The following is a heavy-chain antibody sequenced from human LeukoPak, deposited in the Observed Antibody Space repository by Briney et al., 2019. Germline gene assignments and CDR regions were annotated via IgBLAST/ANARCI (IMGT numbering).Heavy chain of an antibody. J-gene: IGHJ4*02. CDR3: ARNMVRGVTSRSPSPKSLNRVYYFDY. D-gene: IGHD3-10*01. CDR2: IYYSGST. CDR1: GGSISSSSYY. V-gene: IGHV4-39*07. Sequence: SSETLSLTCTVSGGSISSSSYYWGWIRQPPGKGLEWIGSIYYSGSTYYNPSLKSRVTISVDTSKNQFSLKLSSVTAADTAVYYCARNMVRGVTSRSPSPKSLNRVYYFDYWGQGTLVTVSS.